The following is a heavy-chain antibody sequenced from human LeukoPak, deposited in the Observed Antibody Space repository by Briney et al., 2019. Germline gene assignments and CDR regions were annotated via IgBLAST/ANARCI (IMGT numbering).Heavy chain of an antibody. CDR1: GFTFSSYW. CDR3: ARDLRWLRGHDAFDI. CDR2: IKEDGTEK. V-gene: IGHV3-7*01. Sequence: GSLRLSCAASGFTFSSYWMSWVRQAPGRGLEWVANIKEDGTEKYYVDSVRGRFTISRDNAKNSLYLQMNSLRAEDTAVYYCARDLRWLRGHDAFDIWGQGTMVTVSS. D-gene: IGHD5-24*01. J-gene: IGHJ3*02.